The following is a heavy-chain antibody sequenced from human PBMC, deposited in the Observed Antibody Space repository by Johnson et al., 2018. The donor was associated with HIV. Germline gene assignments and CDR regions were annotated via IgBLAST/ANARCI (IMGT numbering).Heavy chain of an antibody. CDR3: ARDQTYYYDTSGYQGAFDI. Sequence: QVQLVESGGGLVKPGGSLRLSCAASGFTFSDYYMSWIRQAPGKGLEWFSYISSSGSTIYYADSVKGRFTISRDNARSTLYLQMNSLRPEDTAVYYCARDQTYYYDTSGYQGAFDIWGQGTMVSVSS. J-gene: IGHJ3*02. CDR2: ISSSGSTI. D-gene: IGHD3-22*01. CDR1: GFTFSDYY. V-gene: IGHV3-11*04.